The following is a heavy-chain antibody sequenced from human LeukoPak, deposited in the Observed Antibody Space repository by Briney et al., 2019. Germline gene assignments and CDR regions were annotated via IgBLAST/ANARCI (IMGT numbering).Heavy chain of an antibody. V-gene: IGHV3-74*01. J-gene: IGHJ4*02. CDR3: ARGGDSGSYCNN. CDR1: GFTFRSYW. CDR2: INIDGSST. Sequence: HPGGSLRLSCAASGFTFRSYWMRWVRQAPGKGLVWVSRINIDGSSTSYADSVKGRFAISRDNAKNTLYLQMNSLRAEDTAVYYCARGGDSGSYCNNWGQGTLVTVSS. D-gene: IGHD3-10*01.